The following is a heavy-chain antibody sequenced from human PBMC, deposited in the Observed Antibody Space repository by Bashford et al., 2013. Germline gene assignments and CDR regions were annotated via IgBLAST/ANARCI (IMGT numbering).Heavy chain of an antibody. V-gene: IGHV4-4*07. Sequence: WIRQPPGKGLEWIGRIFVSGSTTYNPSLKSRITMSLDRSNNQFSLKVNSVTAADTAVYYCARARGSTNWLEPNAFDIWAKGHWSPSPQ. D-gene: IGHD1-1*01. CDR3: ARARGSTNWLEPNAFDI. J-gene: IGHJ3*02. CDR2: IFVSGST.